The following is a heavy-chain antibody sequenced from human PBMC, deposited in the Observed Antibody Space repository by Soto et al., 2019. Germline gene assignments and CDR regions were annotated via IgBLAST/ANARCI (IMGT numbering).Heavy chain of an antibody. Sequence: WASVKVSCKASGYTFVDYDINWVRQAAGQGLEWMAWMNPNTGNTAYAQKFQGRVTMTRDTSISTVYLELSRLRSDDTAVNYCARGWGIAAPGPNWFDPWGQGTLVTVSS. V-gene: IGHV1-8*01. J-gene: IGHJ5*02. D-gene: IGHD6-13*01. CDR3: ARGWGIAAPGPNWFDP. CDR2: MNPNTGNT. CDR1: GYTFVDYD.